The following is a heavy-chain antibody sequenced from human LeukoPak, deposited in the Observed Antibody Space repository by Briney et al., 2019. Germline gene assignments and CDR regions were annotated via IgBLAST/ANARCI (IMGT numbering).Heavy chain of an antibody. Sequence: SETLSLTCAVYGGSFSGYYWSWIRQPPGKGLEWIGEINHSGSTNYNPSLKSRVTISVDTSKNQFSLKLSFVTAADTAVYYCARARGSLSFRGRYYFDYWGQGTLVTVSS. CDR1: GGSFSGYY. J-gene: IGHJ4*02. V-gene: IGHV4-34*01. D-gene: IGHD3-16*01. CDR3: ARARGSLSFRGRYYFDY. CDR2: INHSGST.